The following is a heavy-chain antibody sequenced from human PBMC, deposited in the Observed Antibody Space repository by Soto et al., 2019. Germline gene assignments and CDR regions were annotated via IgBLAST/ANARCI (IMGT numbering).Heavy chain of an antibody. CDR1: GYTFTSYA. J-gene: IGHJ6*02. V-gene: IGHV7-4-1*01. D-gene: IGHD1-26*01. Sequence: ASVKVSCKASGYTFTSYAMNWVRQAPGQGLEWMGWINTNTGNPTYAQGFTGRFVFSLDTSVSTAYLQICSLKAEDTAVYYCARDTEWDYYYGMDVWGQGTTVTVYS. CDR3: ARDTEWDYYYGMDV. CDR2: INTNTGNP.